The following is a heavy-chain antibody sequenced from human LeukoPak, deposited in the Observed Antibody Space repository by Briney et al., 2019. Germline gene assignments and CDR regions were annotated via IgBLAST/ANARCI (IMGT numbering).Heavy chain of an antibody. Sequence: SETLSLTCTVSGASISDYYWTWIRRPPGKGLEWVGYNSGTTDYNPSLKSRVTMSVDTSKNQFSLILRSVTAADTGVYYCAREIVGATHFLELDQWGQGTLVTVSS. CDR1: GASISDYY. V-gene: IGHV4-59*01. CDR2: NSGTT. CDR3: AREIVGATHFLELDQ. J-gene: IGHJ4*02. D-gene: IGHD1-26*01.